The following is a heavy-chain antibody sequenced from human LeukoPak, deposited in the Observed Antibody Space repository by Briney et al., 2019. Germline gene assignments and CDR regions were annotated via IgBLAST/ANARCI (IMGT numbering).Heavy chain of an antibody. D-gene: IGHD6-13*01. V-gene: IGHV3-23*01. CDR1: GFTFSSYA. J-gene: IGHJ3*02. CDR3: AKDRDSSSWYDAFDI. Sequence: GGSLRLSCAASGFTFSSYAMSWVRQAPGKGLEWVSAISGSGGSTYYADSVKGRFTISRDNSKNTLYLQVNSLRAEDTAVYYCAKDRDSSSWYDAFDIWGQGTMVTVSS. CDR2: ISGSGGST.